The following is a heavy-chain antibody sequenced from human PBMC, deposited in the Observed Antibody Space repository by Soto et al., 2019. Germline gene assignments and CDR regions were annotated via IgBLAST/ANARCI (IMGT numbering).Heavy chain of an antibody. D-gene: IGHD6-25*01. Sequence: GESLKISCKGSGYSFTSYWIGWVRQMPGKGLEWMGIIYPGDSDTRYSPSFQGQVTISADKSISTAYLQWSSLKASDTAMFYCARGGYSGNSKDPFYIWGPGTMVTVSS. V-gene: IGHV5-51*01. CDR2: IYPGDSDT. CDR1: GYSFTSYW. CDR3: ARGGYSGNSKDPFYI. J-gene: IGHJ3*02.